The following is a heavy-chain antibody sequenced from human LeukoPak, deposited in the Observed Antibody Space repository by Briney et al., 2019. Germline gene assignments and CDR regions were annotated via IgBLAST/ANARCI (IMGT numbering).Heavy chain of an antibody. Sequence: GGSLRLSRAASGFTFSSYAMSWVRQAPGKGLEWVSAISGSGGSKYYADFLKGRFNNPRENSKHTLYLQMNSLRAEDTAVYYCAKHREGPVTYNAFDIWGQGTMVTISS. V-gene: IGHV3-23*01. CDR1: GFTFSSYA. CDR2: ISGSGGSK. CDR3: AKHREGPVTYNAFDI. D-gene: IGHD4-17*01. J-gene: IGHJ3*02.